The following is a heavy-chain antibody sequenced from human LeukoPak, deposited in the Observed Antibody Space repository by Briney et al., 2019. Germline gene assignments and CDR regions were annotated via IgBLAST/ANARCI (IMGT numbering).Heavy chain of an antibody. CDR3: AREGYYYDSRGYYSSDY. CDR2: IYASGST. CDR1: GGSISSFY. Sequence: PSETLSLTCTVSGGSISSFYWIWIRQPDGKGLEWIGRIYASGSTNNNPSLKSRVPMSVDTSKNQFSLKLSSVTAADTAVYYCAREGYYYDSRGYYSSDYWGQGTLVTVSS. J-gene: IGHJ4*02. D-gene: IGHD3-22*01. V-gene: IGHV4-4*07.